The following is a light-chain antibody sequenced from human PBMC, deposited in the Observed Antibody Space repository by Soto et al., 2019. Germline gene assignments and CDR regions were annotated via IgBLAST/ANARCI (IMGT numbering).Light chain of an antibody. CDR3: SSYTSSSTLGV. CDR1: SSDVGGYNY. CDR2: EVS. Sequence: QSALTQPASVSGSRGQSITISCTGTSSDVGGYNYVSWYQQHPGKAPKLMIYEVSNRPSGVSNRFSGSKSGNTASLTISGLQAEDEADYYCSSYTSSSTLGVFGTGTNVTVL. J-gene: IGLJ1*01. V-gene: IGLV2-14*01.